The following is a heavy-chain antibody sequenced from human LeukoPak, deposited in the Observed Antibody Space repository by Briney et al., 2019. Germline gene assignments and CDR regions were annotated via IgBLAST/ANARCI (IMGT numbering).Heavy chain of an antibody. D-gene: IGHD3-16*02. CDR1: GYTFTSYG. V-gene: IGHV1-18*01. J-gene: IGHJ4*02. Sequence: ASAKVSCKASGYTFTSYGISWVRQAPGQGLEWMGWISAYNGNTNYAQKLQGRVTMTTDTSTSTAYMELRSLRSDDTAVYYCARVLLDYDYVWGSYRPRYFDYWGQGTLVTVSS. CDR3: ARVLLDYDYVWGSYRPRYFDY. CDR2: ISAYNGNT.